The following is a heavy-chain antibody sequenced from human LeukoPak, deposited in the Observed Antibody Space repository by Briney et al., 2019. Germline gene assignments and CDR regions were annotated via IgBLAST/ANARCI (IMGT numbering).Heavy chain of an antibody. J-gene: IGHJ3*02. CDR1: GFTFSSYA. CDR2: ISYDGSNK. CDR3: ARRGDRRGSGMRGAFDI. D-gene: IGHD3-10*01. Sequence: GGSLRLSCAASGFTFSSYAMHWVRQAPGKGLEWVAVISYDGSNKHYADSVKGRFAISRDNSKNTLYLQMNSLGAEDTAVYYCARRGDRRGSGMRGAFDIWGQGTLVTVSS. V-gene: IGHV3-30*09.